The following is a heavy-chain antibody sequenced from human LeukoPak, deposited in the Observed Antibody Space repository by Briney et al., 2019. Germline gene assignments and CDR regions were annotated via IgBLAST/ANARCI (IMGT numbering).Heavy chain of an antibody. Sequence: ASVKVSCKASGGTFSSYAISWVRQAPGQGLEWMGGIIPIFGTANYAQKFQGRVTITADESTSTAYMELSSLRSEDTAVYYCASVHSSGYYSLGYFDYWGQGTLVTVSS. CDR1: GGTFSSYA. CDR2: IIPIFGTA. CDR3: ASVHSSGYYSLGYFDY. D-gene: IGHD3-22*01. J-gene: IGHJ4*02. V-gene: IGHV1-69*01.